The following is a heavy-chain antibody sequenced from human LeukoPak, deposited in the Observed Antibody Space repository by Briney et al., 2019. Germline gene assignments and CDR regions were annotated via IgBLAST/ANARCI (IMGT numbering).Heavy chain of an antibody. V-gene: IGHV3-30*18. CDR3: AKIDYFDY. CDR1: GFTFSSYG. CDR2: ISYDGSNK. J-gene: IGHJ4*02. Sequence: GGSLRLSCAASGFTFSSYGIHWVRQAPGKGLEWVAVISYDGSNKYYADSVKGRFTISRDNSKNTLYLQMNSLRAEDTAVYYCAKIDYFDYWGQGTLVTVSS.